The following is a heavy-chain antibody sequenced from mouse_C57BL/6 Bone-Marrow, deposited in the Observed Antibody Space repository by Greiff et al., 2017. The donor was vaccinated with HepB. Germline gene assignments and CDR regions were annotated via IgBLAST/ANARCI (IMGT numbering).Heavy chain of an antibody. CDR2: ISDGGSYT. D-gene: IGHD1-1*01. CDR1: GFTFSSYA. CDR3: ARALLLRD. Sequence: EVKLVESGGGLVKPGGSLKLSCAASGFTFSSYAMSWVRQTPEKRLEWVATISDGGSYTYYPDNVKGRFTISRDNAKNNLYLQMSHLKSEDTAMYYCARALLLRDGGQGTLVTVSA. V-gene: IGHV5-4*03. J-gene: IGHJ3*01.